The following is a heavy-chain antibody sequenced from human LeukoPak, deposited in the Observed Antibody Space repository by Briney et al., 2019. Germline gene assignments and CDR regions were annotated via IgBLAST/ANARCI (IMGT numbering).Heavy chain of an antibody. J-gene: IGHJ4*02. Sequence: PSETLSLTCTVSGGSISSYYWSWIRQPPGKGLEWIGYIYYSGSTNYNPSLKSRVTISVDTSKNQFSLKLSSVTAADTAVYYCASGSYSDYFDYWGQGTLVTVSS. CDR1: GGSISSYY. V-gene: IGHV4-59*01. CDR3: ASGSYSDYFDY. CDR2: IYYSGST. D-gene: IGHD1-26*01.